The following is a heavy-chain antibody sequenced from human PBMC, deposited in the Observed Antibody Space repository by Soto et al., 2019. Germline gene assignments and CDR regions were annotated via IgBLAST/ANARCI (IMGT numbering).Heavy chain of an antibody. CDR2: IRAYNIDT. CDR3: ERGHEVIIGAMDV. J-gene: IGHJ6*02. D-gene: IGHD3-10*01. V-gene: IGHV1-18*01. Sequence: QVQLVQSGAEVKKPGASVKVSCKSSGYRFETYAISWVRHAPGQGLEWMGWIRAYNIDTYYAQKFQDRVTMTTDTSTGTAYMELRSLRSDDTAVYYWERGHEVIIGAMDVWGQGTTVTVSS. CDR1: GYRFETYA.